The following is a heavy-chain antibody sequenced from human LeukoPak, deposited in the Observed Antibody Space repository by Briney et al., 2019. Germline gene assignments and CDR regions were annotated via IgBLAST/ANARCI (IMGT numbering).Heavy chain of an antibody. CDR3: ASGAYYYGSGTGWFDP. D-gene: IGHD3-10*01. Sequence: ETLALICAVSGSSISSYYWSLIRHPPGKGVEWIGNIYYSGSTNYNPSLKCRVTISVDTYKNQFSLKLSSVTAAVTAVYYCASGAYYYGSGTGWFDPWGQGTLVTVS. J-gene: IGHJ5*02. CDR1: GSSISSYY. V-gene: IGHV4-59*01. CDR2: IYYSGST.